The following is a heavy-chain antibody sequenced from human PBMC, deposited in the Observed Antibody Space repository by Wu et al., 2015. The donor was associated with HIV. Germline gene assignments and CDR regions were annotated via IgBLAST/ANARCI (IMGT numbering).Heavy chain of an antibody. CDR3: ARGLPLGATDTFDI. D-gene: IGHD1-26*01. J-gene: IGHJ3*02. CDR1: GYTFTNND. Sequence: QVQLVQSGAEVKKPGASVKVSCKASGYTFTNNDIIWVRQATGQGLEWMGWMNPNSGNTGYAQKFQGRVTMTRNTSITTAYMELNSLKSEDTAVYFCARGLPLGATDTFDIWGQGTMVTVSS. CDR2: MNPNSGNT. V-gene: IGHV1-8*01.